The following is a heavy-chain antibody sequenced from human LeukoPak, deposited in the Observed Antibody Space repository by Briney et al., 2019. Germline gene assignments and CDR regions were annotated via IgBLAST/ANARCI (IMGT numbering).Heavy chain of an antibody. CDR3: AKDSMVFGEFSLDY. Sequence: PGGSLRVSCAASGFTFSSYGMHWVRQAPGKGLEWVAFIRYDGSNKYYADSVKGRFTISRDNSKNTLYLQMNSLRAEDTAVYYCAKDSMVFGEFSLDYWGQGTLVTVSS. D-gene: IGHD3-10*02. CDR1: GFTFSSYG. V-gene: IGHV3-30*02. CDR2: IRYDGSNK. J-gene: IGHJ4*02.